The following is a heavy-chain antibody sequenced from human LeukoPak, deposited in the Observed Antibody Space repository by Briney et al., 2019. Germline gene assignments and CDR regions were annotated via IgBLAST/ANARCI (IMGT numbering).Heavy chain of an antibody. D-gene: IGHD4-17*01. Sequence: ASVKVSCKASGYTFTSYDINWVRQATGQGLEWMGWMNPNSGNTGYAQKFLGRVTMTRNTSISTAYMELSSLRSEDTAVYYCAFTTTVPKPFDYWGQGTLVTVSS. V-gene: IGHV1-8*01. CDR2: MNPNSGNT. CDR3: AFTTTVPKPFDY. CDR1: GYTFTSYD. J-gene: IGHJ4*02.